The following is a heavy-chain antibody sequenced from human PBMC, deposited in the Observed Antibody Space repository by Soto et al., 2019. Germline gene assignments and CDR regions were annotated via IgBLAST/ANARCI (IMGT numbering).Heavy chain of an antibody. CDR1: GFTFSSYD. CDR2: ISSSGSTI. V-gene: IGHV3-48*01. Sequence: PGGSLRLSCAASGFTFSSYDMNWVRQAPGKGLEWVSYISSSGSTIYYADSVTGRFTISRDNSRNTLYLQMNSLRAEDTAVYYCARGDGYIYGNTFDSWGQGTLVTVSS. J-gene: IGHJ4*02. CDR3: ARGDGYIYGNTFDS. D-gene: IGHD5-18*01.